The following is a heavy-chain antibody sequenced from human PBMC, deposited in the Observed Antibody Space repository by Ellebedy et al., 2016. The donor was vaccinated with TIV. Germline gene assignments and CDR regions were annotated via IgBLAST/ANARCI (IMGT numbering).Heavy chain of an antibody. D-gene: IGHD6-13*01. V-gene: IGHV1-8*01. CDR1: GYTFTSYD. CDR2: MNPNRGNT. J-gene: IGHJ5*02. CDR3: ARRRIATAGTLVDP. Sequence: AASVKVSCKASGYTFTSYDINWVRQATGQGLEWMGWMNPNRGNTSYAQKFQGRVTMTRNTTIATAYMELGRLRSEDTAVYYCARRRIATAGTLVDPWGQGTLVTVSS.